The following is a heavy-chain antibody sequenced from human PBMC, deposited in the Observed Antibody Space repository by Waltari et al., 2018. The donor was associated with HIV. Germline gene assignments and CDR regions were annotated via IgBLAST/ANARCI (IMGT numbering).Heavy chain of an antibody. CDR1: GYNFNSYP. CDR3: VRGPTCSGGTCYSFFDY. V-gene: IGHV1-3*01. D-gene: IGHD2-15*01. CDR2: VNPDNGNT. Sequence: QVQLVQSGAEVRKPGASVTVSCKASGYNFNSYPIHWGRQAPGQRLEWMAWVNPDNGNTKYSRMFQARVTVTRDTFTNTAYMALSSLRPEETAIYYCVRGPTCSGGTCYSFFDYWGQGTLVSVSS. J-gene: IGHJ4*02.